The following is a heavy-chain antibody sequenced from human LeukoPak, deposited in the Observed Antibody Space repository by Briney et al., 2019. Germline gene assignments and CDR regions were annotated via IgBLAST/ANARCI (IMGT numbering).Heavy chain of an antibody. CDR3: AKRYYYDSSGYYSSAFDI. V-gene: IGHV1-69*05. Sequence: ASVKVSCKASGGTFNSYAISWVRQAPGQGLEWMGGIIPIFGTANYAQKFQGRVTITTDESTSTAYMELSSLRSEDTAVYYCAKRYYYDSSGYYSSAFDIWGQGTMVTVSS. J-gene: IGHJ3*02. CDR2: IIPIFGTA. CDR1: GGTFNSYA. D-gene: IGHD3-22*01.